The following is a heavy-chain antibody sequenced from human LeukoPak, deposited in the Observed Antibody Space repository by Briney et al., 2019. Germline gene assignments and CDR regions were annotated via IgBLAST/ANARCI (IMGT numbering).Heavy chain of an antibody. CDR3: ARDQDGGKYYYESSGYSH. V-gene: IGHV3-21*01. CDR1: GFTFSSYG. CDR2: ISSGGHI. D-gene: IGHD3-22*01. J-gene: IGHJ4*02. Sequence: PGESLRLSCAASGFTFSSYGLNWVRQAPGKGLEWVSTISSGGHIYYEDSVKGRFTISRDNAKNSLYLQMNSLRAEDTAVYYCARDQDGGKYYYESSGYSHWGQGILVTASS.